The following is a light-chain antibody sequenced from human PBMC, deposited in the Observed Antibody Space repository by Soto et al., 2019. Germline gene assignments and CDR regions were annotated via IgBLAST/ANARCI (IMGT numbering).Light chain of an antibody. Sequence: ELSQSPSVSVAPGQTARITCGGNNIGSYNVHWYQQKPGLAPVLVVYDDRDRPSGIPERFSGSNSGNTAALTISRVEAGDEADYYCQVWDTTSDHFFFGTGTKVTVL. V-gene: IGLV3-21*02. CDR1: NIGSYN. CDR2: DDR. CDR3: QVWDTTSDHFF. J-gene: IGLJ1*01.